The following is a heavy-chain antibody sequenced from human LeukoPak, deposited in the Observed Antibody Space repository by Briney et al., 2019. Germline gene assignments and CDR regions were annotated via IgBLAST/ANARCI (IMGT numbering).Heavy chain of an antibody. V-gene: IGHV1-69*04. CDR3: ARDRLHEYSSGWYGDAFDI. CDR2: IIPILGIA. J-gene: IGHJ3*02. Sequence: SVKVSCKASGGTFSSYAISWVRQAPGQGLEWMGRIIPILGIANYAQKFQGRVTITADKSTSTAYMELSSLRSEDTAVYYCARDRLHEYSSGWYGDAFDIWGQGTMVTVSS. CDR1: GGTFSSYA. D-gene: IGHD6-19*01.